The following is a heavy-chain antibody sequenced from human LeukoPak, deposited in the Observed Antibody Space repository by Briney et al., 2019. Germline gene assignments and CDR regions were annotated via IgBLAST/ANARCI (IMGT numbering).Heavy chain of an antibody. Sequence: GSLRLSCAASGFTFSSYAMSWVRQAPGKGLEWIGSVYYNGGTYYNPSLKSRVTISVDTSKNQFSLSLSSVTAADTAIYYCVRESRIMTTVRYWFDPWGQGTLVTVSS. CDR3: VRESRIMTTVRYWFDP. CDR2: VYYNGGT. CDR1: GFTFSSYA. V-gene: IGHV4-39*07. J-gene: IGHJ5*02. D-gene: IGHD1-1*01.